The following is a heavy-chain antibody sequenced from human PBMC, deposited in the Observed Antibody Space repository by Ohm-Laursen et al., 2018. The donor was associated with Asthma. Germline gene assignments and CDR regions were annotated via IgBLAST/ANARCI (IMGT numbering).Heavy chain of an antibody. V-gene: IGHV3-21*04. Sequence: SLRLSCTASEFTFSLYSMNWVRQAPGKGLEWVSFISSSGSSIYYADSVKGRFTISRDNAKNSLYLQMNSLRAEDTAFYYCAVSIYAYGEGAYWGQGTLVTVPS. CDR1: EFTFSLYS. CDR2: ISSSGSSI. D-gene: IGHD3-10*01. CDR3: AVSIYAYGEGAY. J-gene: IGHJ4*02.